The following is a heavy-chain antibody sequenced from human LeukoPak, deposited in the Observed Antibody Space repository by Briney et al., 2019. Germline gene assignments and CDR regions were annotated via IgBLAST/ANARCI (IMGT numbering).Heavy chain of an antibody. CDR1: GFTFSSYG. V-gene: IGHV3-30*18. CDR2: ISYDGSNK. Sequence: GGSLRLSCAASGFTFSSYGMHWVRQAPGNGLEWVALISYDGSNKYYTDSVKGRFTISRDNSKNTLYLQMDSLRAEDTAVYYCAKDRGYSYGYFDYWGQGTPVTFSS. D-gene: IGHD5-18*01. J-gene: IGHJ4*02. CDR3: AKDRGYSYGYFDY.